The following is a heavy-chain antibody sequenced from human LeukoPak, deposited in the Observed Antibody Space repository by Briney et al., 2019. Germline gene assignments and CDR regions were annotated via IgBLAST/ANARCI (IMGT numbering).Heavy chain of an antibody. J-gene: IGHJ4*02. Sequence: GGSLRLSCAASGFTFSSYSMTWVRQAPGMGLEWVSYIWDSGTPIYYADSVKGRFTISRDNAKNLLYLQMNSLTVEDTAVYYCARSQSSSLIDYWGQGTLVTASS. CDR1: GFTFSSYS. CDR2: IWDSGTPI. CDR3: ARSQSSSLIDY. D-gene: IGHD6-13*01. V-gene: IGHV3-48*01.